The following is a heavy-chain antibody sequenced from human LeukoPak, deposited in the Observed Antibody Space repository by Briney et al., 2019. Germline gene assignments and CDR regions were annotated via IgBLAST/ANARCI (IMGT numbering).Heavy chain of an antibody. V-gene: IGHV3-30*04. J-gene: IGHJ6*02. Sequence: GRSLRLSCAASGFTFSSYAMHWVRQAPGKGLEWVAVISYDGSNKYYADSVKGRFTISRDNSKNTLYLQMNSLRAEDTAVYYCAKDISDSSGWFYYYGMDVWGQGTTVTVSS. D-gene: IGHD6-19*01. CDR1: GFTFSSYA. CDR2: ISYDGSNK. CDR3: AKDISDSSGWFYYYGMDV.